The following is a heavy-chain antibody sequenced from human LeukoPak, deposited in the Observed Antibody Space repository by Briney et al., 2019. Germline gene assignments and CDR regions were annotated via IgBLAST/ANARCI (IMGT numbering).Heavy chain of an antibody. D-gene: IGHD4-17*01. Sequence: GASVKVSCKASGYTSTSYGIGWVRQAPGQGLEWLGWISVYSGQTNYAEKFQGRVTMTRDTSTSKVYMELRSLRSDDTAVYYCATDYGDYAWGNFDYWGQGTLVTVSS. CDR1: GYTSTSYG. J-gene: IGHJ4*02. CDR3: ATDYGDYAWGNFDY. CDR2: ISVYSGQT. V-gene: IGHV1-18*01.